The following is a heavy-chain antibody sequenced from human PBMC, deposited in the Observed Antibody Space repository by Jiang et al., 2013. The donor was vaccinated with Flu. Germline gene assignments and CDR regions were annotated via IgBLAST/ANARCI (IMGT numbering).Heavy chain of an antibody. V-gene: IGHV1-69*02. J-gene: IGHJ3*01. CDR2: FIPVLGKA. Sequence: GAEVKKPGSSVKVSCKASGGAFNNYTVNWVRQAPGQGLEWMGRFIPVLGKADFAQKFQGRVSITVDKPASTAYIELSSLTSDDTAIFYCAARIGVPGAFDVWGQGTMVTVSS. CDR1: GGAFNNYT. CDR3: AARIGVPGAFDV. D-gene: IGHD3-10*01.